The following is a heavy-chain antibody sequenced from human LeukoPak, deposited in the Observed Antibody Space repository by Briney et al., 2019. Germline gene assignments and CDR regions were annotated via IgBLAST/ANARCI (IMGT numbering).Heavy chain of an antibody. CDR3: ARVEMATNPSFDY. J-gene: IGHJ4*02. CDR2: IYYSGST. V-gene: IGHV4-39*01. D-gene: IGHD5-24*01. CDR1: GGSISSSSYH. Sequence: SETLSLTCTVSGGSISSSSYHWGWIRQPPGKGLEWIGSIYYSGSTYYNPSLKSRVTITVDTSKNQFSLKLSSVTAADTAVYYCARVEMATNPSFDYWGQGTLVTVSS.